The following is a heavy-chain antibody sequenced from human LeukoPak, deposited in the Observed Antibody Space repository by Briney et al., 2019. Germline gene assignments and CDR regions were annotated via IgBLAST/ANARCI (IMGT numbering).Heavy chain of an antibody. J-gene: IGHJ4*02. V-gene: IGHV4-59*01. CDR2: IYYSGST. D-gene: IGHD4-23*01. CDR3: ARIEDYGGNSVNY. Sequence: SQTLSLTCAVSDGSINSYYWNWIRQPPGKGLEWIGYIYYSGSTNYNPSLKSRVTISVDTSKNQFSLKLSSVTAADTAVYYCARIEDYGGNSVNYWGQGTLVTVSS. CDR1: DGSINSYY.